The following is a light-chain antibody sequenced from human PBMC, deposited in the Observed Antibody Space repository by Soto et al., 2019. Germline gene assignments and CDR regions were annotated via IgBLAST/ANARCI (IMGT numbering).Light chain of an antibody. J-gene: IGKJ1*01. Sequence: TPSPSTRSVSPAERATLSCRASQSVSSNLAWYQQKPGQAPRLLIYGASNRATGIPDRFSGSGSGTDFTLTISRLEPEDFAVYYCQQYGSSGTFGQGTKVDI. CDR2: GAS. CDR1: QSVSSN. V-gene: IGKV3-20*01. CDR3: QQYGSSGT.